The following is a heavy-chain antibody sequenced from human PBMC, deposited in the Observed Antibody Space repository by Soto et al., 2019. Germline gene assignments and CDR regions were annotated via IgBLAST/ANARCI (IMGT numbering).Heavy chain of an antibody. V-gene: IGHV1-18*01. Sequence: QVHLVQSGAEVKKPGASVKVSCKGSGYAFTTYGITGVRQAPGQGREWMGWISAHNGNTNYAQKLQGRVTVTRDTSTSTAYMELRSLSSDDTAVYYCGRGRYGDYWGQGALVSVSS. CDR1: GYAFTTYG. J-gene: IGHJ4*02. CDR3: GRGRYGDY. CDR2: ISAHNGNT. D-gene: IGHD1-1*01.